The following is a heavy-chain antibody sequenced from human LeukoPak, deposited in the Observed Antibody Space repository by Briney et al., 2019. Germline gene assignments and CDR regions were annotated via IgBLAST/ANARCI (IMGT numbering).Heavy chain of an antibody. D-gene: IGHD6-19*01. CDR2: INPSNGGA. Sequence: ASVKVSCKASGYTFTSYYIHWVRQAPGQGLEWMGIINPSNGGATYAQKFQGRVTMTRDTSTSTVYMELSSLRSEDTAVYYCARRIAVANTFDYWGQGTLVAVSS. CDR1: GYTFTSYY. J-gene: IGHJ4*02. V-gene: IGHV1-46*01. CDR3: ARRIAVANTFDY.